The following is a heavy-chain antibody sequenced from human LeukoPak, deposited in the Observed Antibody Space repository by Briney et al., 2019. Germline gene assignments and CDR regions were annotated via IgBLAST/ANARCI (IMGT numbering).Heavy chain of an antibody. CDR2: ISAYNGNT. CDR3: ARDLDPDFYSNYDWFDP. D-gene: IGHD4-11*01. CDR1: GYTFTSYG. V-gene: IGHV1-18*01. Sequence: ASVKVSCKASGYTFTSYGISWVRQAPGQGLEWMGWISAYNGNTNYAQKLQGRGTMTTDTSTSTAYMELRSLRSDDTAVYYCARDLDPDFYSNYDWFDPWGQGTLVTVSS. J-gene: IGHJ5*02.